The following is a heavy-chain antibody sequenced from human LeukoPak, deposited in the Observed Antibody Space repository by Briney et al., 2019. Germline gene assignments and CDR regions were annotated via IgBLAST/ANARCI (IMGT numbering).Heavy chain of an antibody. CDR2: IDPSDSYT. D-gene: IGHD3-9*01. J-gene: IGHJ1*01. CDR3: ARSEGMDYDILTGYYRPAEYFQH. V-gene: IGHV5-10-1*01. Sequence: GESLKISCKGSGYIFTSYWISWVRQMPGKGLEWMGRIDPSDSYTNYSPSFQGHVTISADKSISTAYLQWSSLKASDTAMYYCARSEGMDYDILTGYYRPAEYFQHWGQGTLVTVSS. CDR1: GYIFTSYW.